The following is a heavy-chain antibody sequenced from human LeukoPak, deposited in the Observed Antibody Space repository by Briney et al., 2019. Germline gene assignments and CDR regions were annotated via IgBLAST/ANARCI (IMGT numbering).Heavy chain of an antibody. D-gene: IGHD5-12*01. Sequence: APVKVSCKASGYTFTSYDINWVRQATGQGHEWMGWMNPNSGNTGYAQKFQGRVTMTRNTSISTAYMELSSLRSEDTAVYYCARGRGVATKRDWFDPWGQGTLVTVSS. CDR3: ARGRGVATKRDWFDP. V-gene: IGHV1-8*01. CDR2: MNPNSGNT. J-gene: IGHJ5*02. CDR1: GYTFTSYD.